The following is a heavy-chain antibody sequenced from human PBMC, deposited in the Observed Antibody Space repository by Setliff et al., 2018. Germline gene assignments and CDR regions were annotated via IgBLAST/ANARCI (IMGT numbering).Heavy chain of an antibody. CDR3: AREGVDTRSSTDYRYYMDV. Sequence: ASVKVSCKASGGTFSNYGISWVRQAPGQGLEWMGGTIPIFGSTNYAQKFQDRVTIITDESTSTAYMELRSLRTEDAAVYYCAREGVDTRSSTDYRYYMDVWGKGTTVTVSS. CDR2: TIPIFGST. V-gene: IGHV1-69*05. CDR1: GGTFSNYG. J-gene: IGHJ6*03. D-gene: IGHD5-18*01.